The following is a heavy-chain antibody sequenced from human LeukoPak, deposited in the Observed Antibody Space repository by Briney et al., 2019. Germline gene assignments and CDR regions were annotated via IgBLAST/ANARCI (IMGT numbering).Heavy chain of an antibody. V-gene: IGHV4-59*08. Sequence: PSETLSLTCTVSGGSISSYYWSWIRQPPGKGLEWIGYIYYSGSTNYNPSLKSRVTISVDTSKNQFSLKLSSVTAADTAVYYCARREAAGLDYWGQGTLVTVSS. CDR3: ARREAAGLDY. CDR2: IYYSGST. CDR1: GGSISSYY. D-gene: IGHD6-13*01. J-gene: IGHJ4*02.